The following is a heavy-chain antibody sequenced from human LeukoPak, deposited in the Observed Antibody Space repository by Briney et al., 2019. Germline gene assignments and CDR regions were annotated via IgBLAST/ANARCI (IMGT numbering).Heavy chain of an antibody. Sequence: GGSLRLSCAASGFTFSGSAMHWVRQASGKGLEWVGRIRSKANSYATAYAASVKGRFTISRDDSKNTAYLQMNSLRADDTAVYYCAKEGVITVAGKIQYYFDYWGQGTLVTVSS. V-gene: IGHV3-73*01. CDR2: IRSKANSYAT. CDR3: AKEGVITVAGKIQYYFDY. D-gene: IGHD6-19*01. J-gene: IGHJ4*02. CDR1: GFTFSGSA.